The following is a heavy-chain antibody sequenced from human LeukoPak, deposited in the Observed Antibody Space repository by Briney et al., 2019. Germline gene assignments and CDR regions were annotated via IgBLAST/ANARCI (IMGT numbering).Heavy chain of an antibody. Sequence: SETLSLTCTVSGGSISSYYWSWIRQPPGKGLEWIGYIYYSGSTNYNPSLKSRVTISVDTSKNQFSLKLSSVTAADTAVYYCAREISKYGGNSALDYWGRGTLVTVSS. CDR3: AREISKYGGNSALDY. J-gene: IGHJ4*02. CDR1: GGSISSYY. D-gene: IGHD4-23*01. V-gene: IGHV4-59*01. CDR2: IYYSGST.